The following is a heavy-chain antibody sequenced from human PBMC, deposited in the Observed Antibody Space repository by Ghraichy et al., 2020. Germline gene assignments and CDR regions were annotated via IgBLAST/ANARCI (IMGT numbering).Heavy chain of an antibody. V-gene: IGHV3-21*01. Sequence: GGSLRLSCAASGFTFSSYSMNWVRQAPGKGLEWVSSISSSSSYIYYADSVKGRFTISRDNAKNSLYLQMNSLRAENTAVYYCASETYYDFWSGYGMVDVWGKGTTVTVSS. J-gene: IGHJ6*04. CDR3: ASETYYDFWSGYGMVDV. CDR2: ISSSSSYI. D-gene: IGHD3-3*01. CDR1: GFTFSSYS.